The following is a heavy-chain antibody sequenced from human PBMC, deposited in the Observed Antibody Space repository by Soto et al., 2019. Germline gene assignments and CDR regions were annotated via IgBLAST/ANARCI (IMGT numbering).Heavy chain of an antibody. Sequence: QVQLVQSGAEVKKPGASVKVSCKTSGYTFTVDGISWVRQAPGQGLEWMGWISPYNGNTNYAQKLQGRFTMTTDTSASTAYMEMRSLRSDDTAVYYCLRARTVLRGYYCMNVWGQGTTVTVSS. V-gene: IGHV1-18*01. CDR1: GYTFTVDG. CDR2: ISPYNGNT. J-gene: IGHJ6*02. D-gene: IGHD2-15*01. CDR3: LRARTVLRGYYCMNV.